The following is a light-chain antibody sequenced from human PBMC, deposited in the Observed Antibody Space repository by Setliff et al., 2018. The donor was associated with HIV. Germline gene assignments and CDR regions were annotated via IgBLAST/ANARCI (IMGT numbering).Light chain of an antibody. V-gene: IGLV2-23*02. Sequence: QSVLTQPASVSGSPGQSIIISCTGTSSDVGSYDLVSWYQQHPGKAPKVMIYEVSKRPSGVSNRFSGSKSGNTASLTISGLQAEDEADYYCCSYAGSSTFVFGIGTKVTVL. J-gene: IGLJ1*01. CDR1: SSDVGSYDL. CDR2: EVS. CDR3: CSYAGSSTFV.